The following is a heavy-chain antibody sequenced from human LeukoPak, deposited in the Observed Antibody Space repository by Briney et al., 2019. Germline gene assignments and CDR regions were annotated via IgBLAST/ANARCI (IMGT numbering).Heavy chain of an antibody. CDR3: AKGYCSGGSCYLGY. V-gene: IGHV3-9*03. D-gene: IGHD2-15*01. CDR2: ISWNSGSI. Sequence: GGSLRLSCAASGFTFDDYAMHWVRQAPGKGLEWVSGISWNSGSIGYADSVKGRFTISRDNAKNSLYLQMNSLRAEDMALYYCAKGYCSGGSCYLGYWGQGTLVTVSS. CDR1: GFTFDDYA. J-gene: IGHJ4*02.